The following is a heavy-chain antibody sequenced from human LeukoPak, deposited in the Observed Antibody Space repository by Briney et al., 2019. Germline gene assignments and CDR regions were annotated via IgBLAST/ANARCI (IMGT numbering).Heavy chain of an antibody. CDR2: ISGSGGST. CDR1: GFTFSSYA. J-gene: IGHJ4*02. Sequence: GGSLRLSCAASGFTFSSYAMSWVRQAPGKGLEWVSAISGSGGSTYYADSVKGRFTISRDNSKNTLYLQMNSLRAEDTAVYHCAKGSSSWYELDYWGQGTLVTVSS. CDR3: AKGSSSWYELDY. V-gene: IGHV3-23*01. D-gene: IGHD6-13*01.